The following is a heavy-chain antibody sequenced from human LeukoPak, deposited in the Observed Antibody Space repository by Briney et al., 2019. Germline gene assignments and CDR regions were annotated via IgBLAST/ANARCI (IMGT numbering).Heavy chain of an antibody. V-gene: IGHV4-4*07. CDR2: IYTSGST. J-gene: IGHJ1*01. Sequence: SETLSLTCTVSGGSISSYYWSWIRQPAGKGLEWIGRIYTSGSTNYNPSLKSRVTMSVDTSKNQFSLKLSSVTAADTAVYYCARDAVGATHTEYFQHWGQGTLVTVSS. D-gene: IGHD1-26*01. CDR3: ARDAVGATHTEYFQH. CDR1: GGSISSYY.